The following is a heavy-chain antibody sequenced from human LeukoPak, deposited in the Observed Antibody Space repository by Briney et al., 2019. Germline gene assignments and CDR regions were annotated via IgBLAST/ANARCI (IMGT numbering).Heavy chain of an antibody. J-gene: IGHJ4*02. CDR1: GDSLTSFY. CDR2: IYYSGTT. D-gene: IGHD6-13*01. Sequence: SETLCLTCTVSGDSLTSFYWSWVRQPPGKGLEWIGYIYYSGTTKYNPSHKSRVTISVDTSKNQYSLKLRSVTSADTAVYYCARTYGSSWHSYYFDCWGEGTLVAVPS. CDR3: ARTYGSSWHSYYFDC. V-gene: IGHV4-59*01.